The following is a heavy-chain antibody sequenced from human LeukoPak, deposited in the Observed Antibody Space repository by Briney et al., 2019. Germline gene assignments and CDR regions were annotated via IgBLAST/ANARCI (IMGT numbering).Heavy chain of an antibody. V-gene: IGHV3-48*03. J-gene: IGHJ4*02. Sequence: GGSLRLSCAASGFTFSSYEMNWVRQAPGKGLEWVSYISSSGSTIYYADSVKGRFTISRDNSKNTLYLQMNSLRAEDTAVYYCARRSGIAVAGAFDYWGQGILVTVSS. CDR2: ISSSGSTI. CDR1: GFTFSSYE. CDR3: ARRSGIAVAGAFDY. D-gene: IGHD6-19*01.